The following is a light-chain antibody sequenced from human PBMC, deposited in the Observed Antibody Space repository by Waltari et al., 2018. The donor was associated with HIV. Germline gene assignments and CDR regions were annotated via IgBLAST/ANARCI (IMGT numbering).Light chain of an antibody. J-gene: IGLJ2*01. CDR2: EVS. Sequence: QSALTQPASVSGSPGQSITISCTGSSSDVGAYNYVSWYQQHPGKAPKLIIYEVSNRPSGVSNRFSGSKSGNTAYLTISGLQPEDETDYYCSSSTCRTTFLFGGGTKLTVL. CDR1: SSDVGAYNY. V-gene: IGLV2-14*01. CDR3: SSSTCRTTFL.